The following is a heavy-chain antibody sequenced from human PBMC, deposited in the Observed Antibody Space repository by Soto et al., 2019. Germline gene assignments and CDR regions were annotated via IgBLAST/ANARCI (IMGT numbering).Heavy chain of an antibody. V-gene: IGHV3-23*01. J-gene: IGHJ3*02. CDR3: AGRYSSSWYGGARRGAFDI. Sequence: GGSLRLSCAASGFTFSSYAMSWVRQAPGKGLEWVSAISGSGGSTYYADSVKGRFTISRDNSKNTLYLQMNSLRAEDTAVHYCAGRYSSSWYGGARRGAFDIWGQGTMVTVSS. CDR2: ISGSGGST. D-gene: IGHD6-13*01. CDR1: GFTFSSYA.